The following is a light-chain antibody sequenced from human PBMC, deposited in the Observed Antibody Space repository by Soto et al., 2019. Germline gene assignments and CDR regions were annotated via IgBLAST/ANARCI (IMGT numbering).Light chain of an antibody. V-gene: IGKV1-6*01. Sequence: AIQMTQSPSSLSASVGDRVTITCRASQGIGTELGWYQQRPGKAPRLLIYGTSTLQHGVPSRFSGSGSDTDFTLIISSLQPKDFATYYCLQDSTYPRTFGQGTKVEIK. J-gene: IGKJ1*01. CDR1: QGIGTE. CDR3: LQDSTYPRT. CDR2: GTS.